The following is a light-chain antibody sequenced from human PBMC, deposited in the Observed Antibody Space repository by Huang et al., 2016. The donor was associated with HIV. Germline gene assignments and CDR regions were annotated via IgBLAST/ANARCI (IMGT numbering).Light chain of an antibody. V-gene: IGKV3-15*01. CDR2: RAS. Sequence: EVVMTQSPNTLSVSPGERATLSCRASQSIGSNVAWYQQKPGQAPRLLIYRASARAAGVRARFSGSGSGTEFTLTISSLQSEDFAIYYCQQYNNWPPLTFGGGAKVEI. CDR3: QQYNNWPPLT. J-gene: IGKJ4*01. CDR1: QSIGSN.